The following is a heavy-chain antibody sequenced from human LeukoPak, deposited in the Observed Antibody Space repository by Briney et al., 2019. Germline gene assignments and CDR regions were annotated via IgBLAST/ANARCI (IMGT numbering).Heavy chain of an antibody. Sequence: GASVKVSCKASGYTFTSFGISWVRQAPGQGLEWMGWISAYNGNTKYAQKLQGRVTMTTDTSTSTAYMELRSLRSDDTAVYYCARASALAGSGSYYWLYPWGQGTPVTVSS. CDR2: ISAYNGNT. CDR3: ARASALAGSGSYYWLYP. J-gene: IGHJ5*02. D-gene: IGHD3-10*01. V-gene: IGHV1-18*01. CDR1: GYTFTSFG.